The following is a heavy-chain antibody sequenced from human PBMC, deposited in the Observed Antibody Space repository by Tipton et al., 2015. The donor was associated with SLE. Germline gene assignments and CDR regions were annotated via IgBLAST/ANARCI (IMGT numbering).Heavy chain of an antibody. V-gene: IGHV4-59*01. Sequence: TLSLTCTVSGGSISPYYWSWIRQPPGKGLEWIGYIYYIGSTNYNPSLKSRVPISVDTSKNQFSLKLSSVTAADTAVYYCAREPSVATAVEGAFDIWGQGAMVTVSS. CDR2: IYYIGST. J-gene: IGHJ3*02. CDR1: GGSISPYY. CDR3: AREPSVATAVEGAFDI. D-gene: IGHD5-12*01.